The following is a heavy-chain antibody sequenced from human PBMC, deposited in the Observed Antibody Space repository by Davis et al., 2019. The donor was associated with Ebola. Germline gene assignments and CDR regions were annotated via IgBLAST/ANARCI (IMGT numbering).Heavy chain of an antibody. D-gene: IGHD3-9*01. Sequence: SETLSLTCTVSGGSISSYYWSWIRQPPEKGLEWIGYIYYSGSTNYNPSLKSRVTISVDTSKNQFSLKLSSVTAADTAVYYCARGVYDILTSLRGWFDPWGQGTLVTVSS. CDR1: GGSISSYY. CDR2: IYYSGST. V-gene: IGHV4-59*08. CDR3: ARGVYDILTSLRGWFDP. J-gene: IGHJ5*02.